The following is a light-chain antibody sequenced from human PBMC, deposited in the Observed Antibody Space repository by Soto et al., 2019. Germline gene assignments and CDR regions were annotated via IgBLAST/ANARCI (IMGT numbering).Light chain of an antibody. V-gene: IGLV2-14*01. CDR3: SSYTGSSTYV. CDR2: EVS. J-gene: IGLJ1*01. Sequence: SALTQPASVSGSPGQSIAISCTGTSSDGGDYNYVSWYQQHPGKAPKLMIYEVSNRPSGVSNRFSGSKSGNTASLTISGLQAEDEADYYCSSYTGSSTYVFGTGTKVTVL. CDR1: SSDGGDYNY.